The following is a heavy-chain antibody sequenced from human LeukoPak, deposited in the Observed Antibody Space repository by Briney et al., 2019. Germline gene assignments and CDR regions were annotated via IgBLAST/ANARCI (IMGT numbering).Heavy chain of an antibody. Sequence: GWSLRLSCTASGFTFGDYAMSWVRQAPGKGLEWVGFIRSKAYGGTTEYAASVKGGFTISRDDSKSIAYLQMNNLKTEDTAVYYCTRDRIAAAVNWFDPWGQGTLVTVSS. CDR1: GFTFGDYA. D-gene: IGHD6-13*01. CDR2: IRSKAYGGTT. J-gene: IGHJ5*02. CDR3: TRDRIAAAVNWFDP. V-gene: IGHV3-49*04.